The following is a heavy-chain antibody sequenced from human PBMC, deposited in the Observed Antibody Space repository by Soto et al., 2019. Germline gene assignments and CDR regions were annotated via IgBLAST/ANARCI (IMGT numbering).Heavy chain of an antibody. CDR2: IWYDGSNK. CDR1: GFTFSSYG. CDR3: ARPYYYGSGSYYNVGY. D-gene: IGHD3-10*01. Sequence: QVQLVESGGGVVQPGRSLRLSCAASGFTFSSYGMHWVRQAPGKGLEWVAVIWYDGSNKYYADSVKGRFTISRDNSKNTLYLQMNSLRAEDTALYYCARPYYYGSGSYYNVGYWGQGTLVTVSS. J-gene: IGHJ4*02. V-gene: IGHV3-33*01.